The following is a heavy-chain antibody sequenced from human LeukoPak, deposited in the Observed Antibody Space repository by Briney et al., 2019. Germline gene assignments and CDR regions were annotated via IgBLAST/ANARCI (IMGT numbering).Heavy chain of an antibody. Sequence: GGSLRLSCAASGFTFSSYAMSWVRQAPGKGLEWVSAISGSGGSTYYADSVKGRFTISRDNSKNTLYLQMNSLRAEDTAVYYCAKDLYSSSSEAYGMDVWGQGTTVTVSS. CDR3: AKDLYSSSSEAYGMDV. CDR1: GFTFSSYA. D-gene: IGHD6-13*01. J-gene: IGHJ6*02. V-gene: IGHV3-23*01. CDR2: ISGSGGST.